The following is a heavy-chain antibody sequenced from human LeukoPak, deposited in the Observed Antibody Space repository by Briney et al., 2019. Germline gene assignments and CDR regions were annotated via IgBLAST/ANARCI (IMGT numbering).Heavy chain of an antibody. D-gene: IGHD5-18*01. V-gene: IGHV3-53*01. CDR2: IYGGGST. CDR3: ARVYTTMGLDY. CDR1: GVTVSSNY. J-gene: IGHJ4*02. Sequence: PGGSLRVSGAASGVTVSSNYMNWVRQTPGKGLEWVSVIYGGGSTYYADSVKGRFTISRDNSKNTLYLQMNSLRAEDTAVYYCARVYTTMGLDYWGQGTLVTVSS.